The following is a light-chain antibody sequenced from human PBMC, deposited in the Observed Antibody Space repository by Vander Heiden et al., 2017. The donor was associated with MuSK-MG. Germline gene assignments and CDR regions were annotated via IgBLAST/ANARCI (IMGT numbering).Light chain of an antibody. CDR1: SSDVGSYNL. V-gene: IGLV2-23*02. J-gene: IGLJ1*01. CDR2: YVS. CDR3: CSYAGSSTPKLV. Sequence: QSALTQPASVSGSPGQSITISCTGTSSDVGSYNLVSWYQQHPGKAPKLIIFYVSKRPSGVSNRFSCSKSCNTASPATSGLQAEDDGEYYCCSYAGSSTPKLVFGTGTKVTVL.